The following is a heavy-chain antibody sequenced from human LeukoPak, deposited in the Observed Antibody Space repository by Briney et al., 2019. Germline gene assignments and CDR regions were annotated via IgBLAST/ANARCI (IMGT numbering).Heavy chain of an antibody. CDR3: ARDGTAVGINYDY. V-gene: IGHV3-21*04. CDR2: ISTSSIYI. Sequence: GGSLRLSCAASGFTFSTYSMNWVRQAPGKGLEWISFISTSSIYIYYADSVKGRFTISRDNAKNSLYLQMNSLRAEDTAVYYCARDGTAVGINYDYWGQGTLVTVSS. D-gene: IGHD6-13*01. CDR1: GFTFSTYS. J-gene: IGHJ4*02.